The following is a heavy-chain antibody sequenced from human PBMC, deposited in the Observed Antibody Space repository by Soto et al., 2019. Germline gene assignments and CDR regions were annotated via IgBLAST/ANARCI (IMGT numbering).Heavy chain of an antibody. D-gene: IGHD1-26*01. CDR1: GGSINSFY. CDR2: IYSSGTT. Sequence: SETLSLTCTVSGGSINSFYWTWVRQPAGKGLEWIGRIYSSGTTNYNPSLKGRVTMSVDTSKNQFSLSLTSVTAADTAVYYCARDRIVGNSYFDYWGQGALVTVSS. V-gene: IGHV4-4*07. CDR3: ARDRIVGNSYFDY. J-gene: IGHJ4*02.